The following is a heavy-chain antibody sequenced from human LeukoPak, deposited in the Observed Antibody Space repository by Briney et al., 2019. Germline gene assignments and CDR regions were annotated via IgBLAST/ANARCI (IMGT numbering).Heavy chain of an antibody. V-gene: IGHV4-30-2*01. CDR3: AQFDWLPD. CDR2: IYHSGST. J-gene: IGHJ4*02. Sequence: PSETLSLTCTVSGGSISSGGYYWSWIRQPPGKGLEWIGYIYHSGSTYYNPSLKSRVTISVDRSKNQFSLKLSSVTAADTAVYYCAQFDWLPDWGQGTLVTVSS. CDR1: GGSISSGGYY. D-gene: IGHD3-9*01.